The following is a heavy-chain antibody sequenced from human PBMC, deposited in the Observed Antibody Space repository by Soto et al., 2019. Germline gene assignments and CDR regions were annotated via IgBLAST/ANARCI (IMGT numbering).Heavy chain of an antibody. CDR1: GFTFSSYA. CDR2: ISYDGSNK. Sequence: QVQLVESGGGVVQPGRSLRLSCAASGFTFSSYAMHWVRQAPGKGLEWVAVISYDGSNKYYADSVKGRFTISRDNSKNPLYLQLNSLRAEDTAVYYCARDIRATYYFDYWGQGPLVTVSS. J-gene: IGHJ4*02. V-gene: IGHV3-30-3*01. CDR3: ARDIRATYYFDY. D-gene: IGHD2-2*02.